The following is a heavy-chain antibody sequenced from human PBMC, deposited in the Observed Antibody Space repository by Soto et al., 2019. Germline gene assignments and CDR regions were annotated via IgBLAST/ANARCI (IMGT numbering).Heavy chain of an antibody. V-gene: IGHV1-69*13. CDR1: GGTFSSYA. J-gene: IGHJ3*02. D-gene: IGHD6-13*01. CDR3: ARAGYSPAIQGAAFDI. CDR2: IIPIFGTA. Sequence: SVKVSCKASGGTFSSYAISWVRQAPGQGLEWMGGIIPIFGTANYAQKFQGRVTITADESTSTAYMELSSLRSEDTAVYYCARAGYSPAIQGAAFDIWGQGTMVTVSS.